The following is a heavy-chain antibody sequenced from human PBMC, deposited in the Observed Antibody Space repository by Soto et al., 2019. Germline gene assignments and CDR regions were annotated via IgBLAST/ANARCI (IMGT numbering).Heavy chain of an antibody. Sequence: EVQLVESGGGLVQPGRSLRLSCAASGFTFDDYAMHWVRQAPGKGLEWVSGISWNSGSIGYADSVKGRFTISRDNAKNSLYLQMNSLRAEDTALYYCAKDKGWLHFDAFDIWGQGTMVTVSS. CDR2: ISWNSGSI. V-gene: IGHV3-9*01. CDR1: GFTFDDYA. CDR3: AKDKGWLHFDAFDI. J-gene: IGHJ3*02. D-gene: IGHD5-12*01.